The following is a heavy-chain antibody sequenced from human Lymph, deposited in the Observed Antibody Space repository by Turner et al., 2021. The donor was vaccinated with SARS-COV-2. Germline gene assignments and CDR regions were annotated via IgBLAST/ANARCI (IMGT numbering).Heavy chain of an antibody. CDR2: ISVYNGYT. CDR1: GYTFSSYG. J-gene: IGHJ6*02. D-gene: IGHD2-2*02. V-gene: IGHV1-18*04. CDR3: AREGYCSSTSCYRGQYYYYGMDV. Sequence: QVQLVQSGAEVKKSRASVKVSCRASGYTFSSYGISWVRQAPGQGLEWMGWISVYNGYTNYAQKLQGRVTMTTDTSTSTAYMELRSLRSDDTAVYYCAREGYCSSTSCYRGQYYYYGMDVWGQGTTVTVSS.